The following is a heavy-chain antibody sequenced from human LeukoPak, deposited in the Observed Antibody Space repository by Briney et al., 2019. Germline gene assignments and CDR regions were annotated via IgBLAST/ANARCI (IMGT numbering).Heavy chain of an antibody. D-gene: IGHD6-19*01. CDR3: ARGAPVAATRGMDV. CDR2: TYYRSRWYN. J-gene: IGHJ6*02. V-gene: IGHV6-1*01. Sequence: SQTLSLTCAISGDNVSSNSATWNWVRQSPSRGLEWLGRTYYRSRWYNDYAVSVKSRITINPDPSKNQFSLQLNSVTPEDTAVYYCARGAPVAATRGMDVWGQGTTVTVSS. CDR1: GDNVSSNSAT.